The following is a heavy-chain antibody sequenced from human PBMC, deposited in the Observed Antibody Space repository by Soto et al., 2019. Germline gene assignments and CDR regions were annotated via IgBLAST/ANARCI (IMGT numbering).Heavy chain of an antibody. D-gene: IGHD3-9*01. CDR2: ISYEGSSQ. V-gene: IGHV3-30-3*01. CDR1: GFSFSLYA. Sequence: PGGSLGLSCAASGFSFSLYAIHWVRQAPGKGLEWVAFISYEGSSQYYADSLKGRFTISRDNSKNTVYLQMNSLRAEDTSVYYCARCVTIGHLALGHWGQGALVTVSS. CDR3: ARCVTIGHLALGH. J-gene: IGHJ4*02.